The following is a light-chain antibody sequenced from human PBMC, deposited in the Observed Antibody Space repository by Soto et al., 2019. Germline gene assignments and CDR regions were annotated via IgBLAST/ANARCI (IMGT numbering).Light chain of an antibody. J-gene: IGKJ2*01. V-gene: IGKV1-39*01. Sequence: DIPMTQSPSSLSASVGDRVTITCRASQTISSYLNWYQQKLGKAPKLLIYAASSLQSGVPSRFSGSGSGTDFTLTISSLPPEDFATYYCQQSNSIPYTFGQGTKLEIK. CDR2: AAS. CDR3: QQSNSIPYT. CDR1: QTISSY.